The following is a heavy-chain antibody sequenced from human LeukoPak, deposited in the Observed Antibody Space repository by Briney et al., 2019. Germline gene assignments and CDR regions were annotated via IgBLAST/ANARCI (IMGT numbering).Heavy chain of an antibody. V-gene: IGHV3-30-3*01. J-gene: IGHJ4*02. D-gene: IGHD3-3*01. CDR2: ISYDGSNK. Sequence: GRSLRLSCAASGFTFSSYAMHWVRQAPGKGLEWVAVISYDGSNKYYADSVKGRFTISRDNSKNTLYLQMNSLRAEDTAVYYCARDSERITIFGVVIMAYYFDYWGQGTLVTVSS. CDR3: ARDSERITIFGVVIMAYYFDY. CDR1: GFTFSSYA.